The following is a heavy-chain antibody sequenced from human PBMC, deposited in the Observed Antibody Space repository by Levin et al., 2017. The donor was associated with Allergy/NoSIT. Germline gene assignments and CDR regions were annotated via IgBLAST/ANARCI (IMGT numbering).Heavy chain of an antibody. CDR2: ISSSSSYI. J-gene: IGHJ3*02. CDR3: ARDGGEDGYKKRANDAFDI. V-gene: IGHV3-21*01. Sequence: GGSLRLSCAASGFTFSSYSMNWVRQAPGKGLEWVSSISSSSSYIYYADSVKGRFTISRDNAKNSLYLQMNSLRAEDTAVYYCARDGGEDGYKKRANDAFDIWGQGTMVTVSS. CDR1: GFTFSSYS. D-gene: IGHD5-24*01.